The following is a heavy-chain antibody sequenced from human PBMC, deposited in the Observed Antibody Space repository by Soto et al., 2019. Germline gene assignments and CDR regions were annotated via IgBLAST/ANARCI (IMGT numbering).Heavy chain of an antibody. Sequence: EVQLLESGGGLVQPGGSLRLSCAASGFTFSSYAMSWVRQAPGKGLEWVSAISGSGGSTYYADSVKGRFTISRDNSKNTLYLQMNSLRAEDTAVYYCAKRNYGSGSYYNPPYWYCDLWGRGTLVTVSS. CDR3: AKRNYGSGSYYNPPYWYCDL. V-gene: IGHV3-23*01. CDR1: GFTFSSYA. J-gene: IGHJ2*01. D-gene: IGHD3-10*01. CDR2: ISGSGGST.